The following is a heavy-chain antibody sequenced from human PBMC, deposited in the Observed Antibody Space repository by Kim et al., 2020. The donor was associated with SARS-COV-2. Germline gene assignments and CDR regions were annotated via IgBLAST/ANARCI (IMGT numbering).Heavy chain of an antibody. CDR3: AKDMGYGSGSYYNRYYYGMDV. Sequence: GGSLRLSCAASGFTFDDYAMHWVRQAPGKGLEWVSGISWNSGSIGYADSVKGRFTISRDNAKNSLYLQMNSLRAEDTALYYCAKDMGYGSGSYYNRYYYGMDVWGQGTTVTVSS. CDR1: GFTFDDYA. V-gene: IGHV3-9*01. D-gene: IGHD3-10*01. CDR2: ISWNSGSI. J-gene: IGHJ6*02.